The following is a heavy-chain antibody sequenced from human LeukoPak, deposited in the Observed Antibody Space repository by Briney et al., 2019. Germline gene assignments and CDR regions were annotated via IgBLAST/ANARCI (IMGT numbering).Heavy chain of an antibody. Sequence: GGSLRLSCAASGFTFSSFAMAWVRQAPGKGLEWVSTVSGSAGRTDYADSVKGRFTISRDNLKNTLYLQMNGLRAEDTAVYYCAKNRGHCVDGVCHNYYYMDVWGRGTTVTVSS. CDR1: GFTFSSFA. D-gene: IGHD2-8*02. V-gene: IGHV3-23*01. CDR2: VSGSAGRT. J-gene: IGHJ6*03. CDR3: AKNRGHCVDGVCHNYYYMDV.